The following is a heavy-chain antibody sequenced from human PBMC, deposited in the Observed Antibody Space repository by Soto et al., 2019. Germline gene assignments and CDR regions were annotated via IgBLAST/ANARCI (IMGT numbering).Heavy chain of an antibody. CDR2: ISYDGGNK. J-gene: IGHJ4*02. CDR3: ARSKAYDYIWGSLDY. D-gene: IGHD3-16*01. Sequence: GGSLRLSCAASGFSLTGYAMHWVRQAPGKGLEWVAVISYDGGNKYYADSVKGRFTISRDNSKNTLYLQMNSLRAEDTAVYYCARSKAYDYIWGSLDYWGQGTLVTVSS. V-gene: IGHV3-30-3*01. CDR1: GFSLTGYA.